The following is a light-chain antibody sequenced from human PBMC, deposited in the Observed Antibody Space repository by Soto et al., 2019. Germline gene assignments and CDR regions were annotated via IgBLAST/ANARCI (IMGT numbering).Light chain of an antibody. CDR3: QVWDSSRHRV. Sequence: SYELTQTPSVSVAPGQAARISCGGDNIGSKVVHWFQQKPGQAPLLVVYDDRARPSGIPERCSGSNSGNTATLTISGAEAGDEADYYCQVWDSSRHRVFGGGTKVTVL. J-gene: IGLJ2*01. CDR1: NIGSKV. V-gene: IGLV3-21*02. CDR2: DDR.